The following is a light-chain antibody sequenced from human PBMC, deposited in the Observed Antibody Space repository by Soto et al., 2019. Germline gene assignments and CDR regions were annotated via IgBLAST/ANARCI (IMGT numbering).Light chain of an antibody. CDR3: QQYETFSGT. J-gene: IGKJ1*01. CDR1: QTISSL. V-gene: IGKV1-5*03. CDR2: KAS. Sequence: DIQMTQSPFSLSGSVGDRFTITCRASQTISSLLAWYQQKPGKAPKLLIYKASTLKSGVPSRFSGSGSGTKFTLTIASLQPDDFATYYCQQYETFSGTFGPGTKVDI.